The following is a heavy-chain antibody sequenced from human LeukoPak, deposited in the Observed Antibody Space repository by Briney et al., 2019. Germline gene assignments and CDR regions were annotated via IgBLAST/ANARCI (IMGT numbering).Heavy chain of an antibody. CDR1: GLTVSNHW. V-gene: IGHV3-7*03. CDR2: IREERGQE. CDR3: ASLDTAKQPLANH. Sequence: GGSLRLSCVASGLTVSNHWMSWVRQAPGKGLEWVANIREERGQEYYVDSVKGRFTISKNSAKNSLYLQMNALRVEDTAMYYCASLDTAKQPLANHWGQGTLVTVSS. D-gene: IGHD5-18*01. J-gene: IGHJ5*02.